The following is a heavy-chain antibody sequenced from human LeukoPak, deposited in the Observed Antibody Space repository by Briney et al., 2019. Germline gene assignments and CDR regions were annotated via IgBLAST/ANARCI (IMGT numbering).Heavy chain of an antibody. D-gene: IGHD6-13*01. CDR3: ARWAPGIAAAGT. Sequence: SETLSLTCTVSGGSISSYYWSWIRQPPGKGLEWIGYIYYSGSTNYNPSLKSRVTISVDTSKNQFSLKLSSVTAADTAVYYCARWAPGIAAAGTWGQGTLSPSPQ. CDR1: GGSISSYY. J-gene: IGHJ4*02. CDR2: IYYSGST. V-gene: IGHV4-59*01.